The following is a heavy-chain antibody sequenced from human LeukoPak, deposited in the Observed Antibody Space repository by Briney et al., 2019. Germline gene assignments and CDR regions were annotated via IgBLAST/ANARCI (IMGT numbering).Heavy chain of an antibody. CDR1: GDSLNSYY. Sequence: SETLSLTCAVSGDSLNSYYWSWIRQPPGEGLQWIGYIFYSGSSNYNASLRSRVAISVDTSKNQFSLKLTSVTAADTAVYYCAGRAARFFDYWGQGILVTVSS. CDR2: IFYSGSS. J-gene: IGHJ4*02. D-gene: IGHD6-25*01. V-gene: IGHV4-59*01. CDR3: AGRAARFFDY.